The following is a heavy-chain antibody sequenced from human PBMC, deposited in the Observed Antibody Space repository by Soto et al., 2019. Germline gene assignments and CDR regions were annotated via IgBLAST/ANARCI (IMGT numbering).Heavy chain of an antibody. CDR3: ARIVGDKRVVYYYYGMDV. V-gene: IGHV1-69*13. CDR1: GGTFSRYG. Sequence: ASVKVSCKASGGTFSRYGISWVRQAPGQGLEWMGGIIPIFGTANYAQKFQGRVTITADESTSTAYMELSSLRSEDTAVYYCARIVGDKRVVYYYYGMDVWGQGTTVTVSS. CDR2: IIPIFGTA. J-gene: IGHJ6*02. D-gene: IGHD1-26*01.